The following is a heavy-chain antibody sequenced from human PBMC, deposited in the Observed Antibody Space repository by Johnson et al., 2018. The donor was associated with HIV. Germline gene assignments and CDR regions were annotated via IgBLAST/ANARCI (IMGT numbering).Heavy chain of an antibody. CDR3: ARSRGPMRKDAFDI. CDR1: GFRFDDYG. Sequence: VQLVESGGGVVRPGGSLRLSCEGSGFRFDDYGMSWVRQAPGKGLDWVSGVNWNGVSTNYADSVKGRFRISRDNVKNSLYLQMDSLRAEDTAVYYCARSRGPMRKDAFDIWGQGTKVTVSS. J-gene: IGHJ3*02. V-gene: IGHV3-20*04. CDR2: VNWNGVST. D-gene: IGHD3-10*01.